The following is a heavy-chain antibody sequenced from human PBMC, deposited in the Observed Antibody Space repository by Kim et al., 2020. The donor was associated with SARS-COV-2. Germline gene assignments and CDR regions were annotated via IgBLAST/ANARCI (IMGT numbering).Heavy chain of an antibody. CDR1: GFTFSSYA. Sequence: GGSLRLSCAASGFTFSSYAMHWVRQAPGKGLEWVAVISYDGSNKYYADPVKGRFTISRDNSKNTLYLQMNSLRAEDTAVYYCARGGGWKSSSSGGFDYWG. J-gene: IGHJ4*01. CDR2: ISYDGSNK. CDR3: ARGGGWKSSSSGGFDY. V-gene: IGHV3-30-3*01. D-gene: IGHD6-6*01.